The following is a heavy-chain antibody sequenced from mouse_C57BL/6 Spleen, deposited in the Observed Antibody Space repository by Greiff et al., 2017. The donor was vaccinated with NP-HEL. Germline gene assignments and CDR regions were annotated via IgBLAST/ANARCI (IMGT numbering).Heavy chain of an antibody. CDR3: TTLVATDYAMDY. D-gene: IGHD1-1*01. Sequence: DVKLVESGAELVRPGASVKLSCTASGFNIKDDYMHWVKQRPEQGLEWIGWIDPENGDTEYASKFQGKATITADTSSNTAYLQLSSLTSEDTAVYYCTTLVATDYAMDYWGQGTSVTVSS. CDR1: GFNIKDDY. J-gene: IGHJ4*01. CDR2: IDPENGDT. V-gene: IGHV14-4*01.